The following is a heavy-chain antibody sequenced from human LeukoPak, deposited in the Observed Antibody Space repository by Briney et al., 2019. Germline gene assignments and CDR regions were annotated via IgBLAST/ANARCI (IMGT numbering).Heavy chain of an antibody. CDR2: INHSGST. CDR1: GGSFSGYY. CDR3: ARGSDTAAGLY. Sequence: SETLSLTCAVSGGSFSGYYWRWIRQPPGKGLEWIGEINHSGSTNYNPSLKSRVSISVDSPKNQFSLKVSSVTAADTAVYYCARGSDTAAGLYWGQGTLVTVSS. J-gene: IGHJ4*02. D-gene: IGHD5-18*01. V-gene: IGHV4-34*01.